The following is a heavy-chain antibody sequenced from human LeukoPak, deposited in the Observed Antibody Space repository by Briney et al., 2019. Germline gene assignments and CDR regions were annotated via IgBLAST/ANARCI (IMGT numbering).Heavy chain of an antibody. V-gene: IGHV3-43*01. Sequence: GGSLRLSCAASGFTFDDYTMHWVRQAPGKGLEWVSLISWDGGSTYYADSVKGRFTISRDNAKNSLYLQMNSLRAEDTALYYCAREVGSGSSLHFDYWGQGTLVTVSS. J-gene: IGHJ4*02. CDR3: AREVGSGSSLHFDY. CDR1: GFTFDDYT. D-gene: IGHD3-10*01. CDR2: ISWDGGST.